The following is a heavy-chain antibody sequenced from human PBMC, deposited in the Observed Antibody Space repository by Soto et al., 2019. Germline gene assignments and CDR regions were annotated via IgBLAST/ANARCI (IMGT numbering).Heavy chain of an antibody. J-gene: IGHJ4*02. CDR1: GFTFSNAW. V-gene: IGHV3-15*01. CDR2: MKSKTDGGTT. D-gene: IGHD3-16*01. Sequence: EVQLVEAGGGLVKPGGSLSLSCAASGFTFSNAWMSWVRQAPGKGLEWVGRMKSKTDGGTTDYAAPVKGTFPISREDSENTLYLQMDSLNTEDRAVYSGDISKGGRGGYWGRGGLVTV. CDR3: DISKGGRGGY.